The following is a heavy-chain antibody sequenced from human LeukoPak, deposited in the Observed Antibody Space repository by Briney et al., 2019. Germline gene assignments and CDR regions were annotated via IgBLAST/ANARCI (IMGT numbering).Heavy chain of an antibody. CDR1: GGSISSYY. V-gene: IGHV4-59*01. Sequence: PSETLSLTCTVSGGSISSYYWNWIRQPPGRGLEXXXDIYYTGSTNYNPSLKSRVTISVDTSKNQFSLRLTSVTAADTAVYYCAREGMAVGFARFPIFNYWGQGTLVTVSS. J-gene: IGHJ4*02. D-gene: IGHD6-19*01. CDR2: IYYTGST. CDR3: AREGMAVGFARFPIFNY.